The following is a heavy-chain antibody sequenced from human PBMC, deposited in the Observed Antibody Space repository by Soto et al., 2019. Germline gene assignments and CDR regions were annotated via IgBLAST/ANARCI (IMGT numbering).Heavy chain of an antibody. V-gene: IGHV4-30-4*01. CDR1: GDSISSADYY. CDR3: ARDLWVEPELYYYGMDV. CDR2: IFYSGTT. J-gene: IGHJ6*02. Sequence: QVQLQESGPGLVRPSQTLSLTCTVSGDSISSADYYWSWIRQTPGKGLERIGHIFYSGTTYYNPSIKSRLTISVDTSTNHFSLRLTSVTAADTAVYYCARDLWVEPELYYYGMDVWGQGTTVTVSS. D-gene: IGHD1-1*01.